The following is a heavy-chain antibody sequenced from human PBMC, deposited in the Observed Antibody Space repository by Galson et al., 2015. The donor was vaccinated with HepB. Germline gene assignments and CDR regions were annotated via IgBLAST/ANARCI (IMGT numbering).Heavy chain of an antibody. CDR2: IDPGDSYT. D-gene: IGHD1-26*01. J-gene: IGHJ6*02. CDR1: GYSFITYW. CDR3: ARRVGRGDYHFGMDV. V-gene: IGHV5-10-1*01. Sequence: QSGAEVKKPGESLRISCKGSGYSFITYWITWVRQMPGKGLEWMGTIDPGDSYTNCSPSIQGHVTISGDKSINTAYLQWSSLEASDTAMYYCARRVGRGDYHFGMDVWGQGTTVTVSS.